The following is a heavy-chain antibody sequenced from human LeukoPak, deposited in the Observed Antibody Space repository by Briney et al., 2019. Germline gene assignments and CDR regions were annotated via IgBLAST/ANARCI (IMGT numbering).Heavy chain of an antibody. V-gene: IGHV3-23*01. CDR1: GFTFTTYA. CDR2: INSGGVTT. J-gene: IGHJ4*02. D-gene: IGHD3-3*01. Sequence: GGSLRLSCAASGFTFTTYAMNWVRQAPGKGLEWVSGINSGGVTTYYADSVKGRFTISRDNSKNTLSLQMNSLTVEYTAVYYCAKDLGGAVFGVGAVWGQGALVIVSS. CDR3: AKDLGGAVFGVGAV.